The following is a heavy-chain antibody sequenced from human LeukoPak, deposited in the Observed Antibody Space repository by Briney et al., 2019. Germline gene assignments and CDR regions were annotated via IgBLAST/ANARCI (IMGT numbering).Heavy chain of an antibody. CDR1: GYTFTSYY. D-gene: IGHD3-10*01. CDR3: ARVFYMVRGVIMGFDY. J-gene: IGHJ4*02. CDR2: INPSGGST. V-gene: IGHV1-46*01. Sequence: GASVKVSCKASGYTFTSYYMHWVRQAPGQGLEWMGIINPSGGSTSYAQKFQGRVTMTRDMSTSTVYMELSSLRSEDTAVYYCARVFYMVRGVIMGFDYWGQGTLVTVSS.